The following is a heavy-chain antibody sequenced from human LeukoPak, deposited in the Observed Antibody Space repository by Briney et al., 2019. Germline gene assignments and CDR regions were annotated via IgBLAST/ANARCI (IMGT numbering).Heavy chain of an antibody. CDR2: IIPIFGTA. J-gene: IGHJ4*02. V-gene: IGHV1-69*01. CDR1: GGTFSSYA. Sequence: SSAKVSCKASGGTFSSYAISWVRQAPGQGLEWMGGIIPIFGTANYAQKFQGRVTITADESTSTAYMELSSLRSEDTAVYYCGGLYCSSTSCYTGRISYWGQGTLVTVSS. D-gene: IGHD2-2*02. CDR3: GGLYCSSTSCYTGRISY.